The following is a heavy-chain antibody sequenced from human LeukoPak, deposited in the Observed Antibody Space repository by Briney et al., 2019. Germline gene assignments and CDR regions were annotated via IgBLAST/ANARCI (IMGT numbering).Heavy chain of an antibody. CDR2: ISGSGGST. Sequence: PGGSLRLSCAASGFTFSSYAMSWVRQAPGKGLEWVSAISGSGGSTYYADSVKGRFTISRDNSKNTLYLQMNSLRAEDTAVYYCAKEGSYYYDSSGLDPLDYWGQGTLVTVSS. CDR1: GFTFSSYA. CDR3: AKEGSYYYDSSGLDPLDY. D-gene: IGHD3-22*01. J-gene: IGHJ4*02. V-gene: IGHV3-23*01.